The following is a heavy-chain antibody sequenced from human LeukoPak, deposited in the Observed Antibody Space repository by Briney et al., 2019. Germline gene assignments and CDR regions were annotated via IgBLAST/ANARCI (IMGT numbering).Heavy chain of an antibody. J-gene: IGHJ4*02. V-gene: IGHV3-23*01. CDR3: AKVAHYYGSGSYYEYYFDY. D-gene: IGHD3-10*01. CDR2: ISGSGGST. Sequence: GGSLRLSCAASGFTFSSYAMSWVRQAPGKGLEWVSAISGSGGSTYYSDSVKGRFTISRDNSKNTLYLQMDSLRAEDVAVYYCAKVAHYYGSGSYYEYYFDYWGQGTLVTVSS. CDR1: GFTFSSYA.